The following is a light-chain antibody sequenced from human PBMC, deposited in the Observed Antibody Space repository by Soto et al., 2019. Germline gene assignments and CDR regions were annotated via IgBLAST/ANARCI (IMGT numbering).Light chain of an antibody. J-gene: IGKJ4*01. V-gene: IGKV3-15*01. CDR1: QSISND. CDR3: QQDNKWPPRT. CDR2: AAS. Sequence: EIVMTQSPATLSVSPGERATLSCRASQSISNDLAWYQQKPGQAPRPLIYAASTRATGIPARFGGSGSGTDFTLTISNLQSEDFAVYYCQQDNKWPPRTFGGGTKVEI.